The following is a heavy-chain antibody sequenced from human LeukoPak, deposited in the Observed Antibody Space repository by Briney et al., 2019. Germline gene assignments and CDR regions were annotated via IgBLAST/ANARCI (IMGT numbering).Heavy chain of an antibody. CDR1: GFTFSSYS. CDR2: ISSSSSTI. CDR3: ARDLLGYCSSTSCYFFGSDY. D-gene: IGHD2-2*01. V-gene: IGHV3-48*04. J-gene: IGHJ4*02. Sequence: GGSLRLSCAASGFTFSSYSMNWVRQAPGKGLEWVSYISSSSSTIYYADSVKGRFTISRDNAKNSLYLQMNSLRAEDTAVYYCARDLLGYCSSTSCYFFGSDYWGQGTLVTVSS.